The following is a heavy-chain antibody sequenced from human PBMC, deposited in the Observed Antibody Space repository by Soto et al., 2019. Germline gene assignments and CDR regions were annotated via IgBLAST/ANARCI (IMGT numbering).Heavy chain of an antibody. V-gene: IGHV3-30-3*01. Sequence: GGSLRLSCAASGFTFSSYAMHWVRQAPGKGLEWVAVISYDGSNKYYADSVKGRFTISRDNSKNTLYLQMNSLRAEDTAVYYCAREVGLVVRGVITGGGYYYYGMDVWGQGTTVTV. CDR3: AREVGLVVRGVITGGGYYYYGMDV. CDR2: ISYDGSNK. CDR1: GFTFSSYA. J-gene: IGHJ6*02. D-gene: IGHD3-10*01.